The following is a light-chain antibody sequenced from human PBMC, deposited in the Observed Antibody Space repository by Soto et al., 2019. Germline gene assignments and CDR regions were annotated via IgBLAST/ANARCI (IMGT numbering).Light chain of an antibody. CDR1: SSDVGAYDF. Sequence: QSAVTQPASVSGSPGQSITISCTGTSSDVGAYDFVSWYQQHPDKAPKLMIYEVRNRPSGVSNRFSGSKSANTATLTISGLQAEDEADYYCSSYTTSSTRVFGAGTKVTVL. CDR2: EVR. CDR3: SSYTTSSTRV. J-gene: IGLJ1*01. V-gene: IGLV2-14*03.